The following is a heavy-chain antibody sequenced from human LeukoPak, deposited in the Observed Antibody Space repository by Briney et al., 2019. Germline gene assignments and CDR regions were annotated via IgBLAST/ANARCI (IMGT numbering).Heavy chain of an antibody. CDR1: GFTFSSYE. CDR3: ARDRGGSYSAIDY. J-gene: IGHJ4*02. CDR2: ISGSGDHI. V-gene: IGHV3-48*03. Sequence: GGSLRLSCAASGFTFSSYEMDWVRQAPGKGLEWVSYISGSGDHIYSADSVKGRFTISRDNAKNSLYLQMNSLRAEDTAVYYCARDRGGSYSAIDYWGQGTLVTVSS. D-gene: IGHD1-26*01.